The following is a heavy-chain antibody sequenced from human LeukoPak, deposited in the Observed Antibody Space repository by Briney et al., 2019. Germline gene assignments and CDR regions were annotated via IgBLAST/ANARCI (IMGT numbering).Heavy chain of an antibody. CDR3: AKDSPVATW. J-gene: IGHJ4*02. D-gene: IGHD1-26*01. Sequence: GGSLRLSCAASGFTFSSPAMSWVRQAPGKGLEWVSSITPSGDGTYYVASVKGRFTISRDNSKNTLYLQMDSLRADDTAKYYCAKDSPVATWWGQGTLFTVSS. CDR2: ITPSGDGT. V-gene: IGHV3-23*01. CDR1: GFTFSSPA.